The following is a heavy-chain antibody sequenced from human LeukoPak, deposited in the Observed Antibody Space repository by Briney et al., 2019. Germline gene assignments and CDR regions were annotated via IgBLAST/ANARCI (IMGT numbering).Heavy chain of an antibody. CDR1: GGSISSSSYY. Sequence: SETLSLTCTVSGGSISSSSYYWGWIRQPPGKGLEWIGSIYYSGSTYYNPSLKSRVTISVDTSKNQFSLKLSSVTAADTAVYYCARGHRDHGGNSGEYFQHWGQGTLVTVSS. CDR3: ARGHRDHGGNSGEYFQH. D-gene: IGHD4-23*01. V-gene: IGHV4-39*07. J-gene: IGHJ1*01. CDR2: IYYSGST.